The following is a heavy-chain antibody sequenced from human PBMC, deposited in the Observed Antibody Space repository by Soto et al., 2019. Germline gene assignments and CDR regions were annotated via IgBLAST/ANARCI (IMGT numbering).Heavy chain of an antibody. D-gene: IGHD3-22*01. V-gene: IGHV4-4*02. CDR3: ARGINYYDSSGDSWFDP. CDR2: VYHSGST. J-gene: IGHJ5*02. Sequence: SETLSLTCAVSGGSLSTSNLWSWVRPPPGKGLEWIGEVYHSGSTNYNPSFKSRVAISVDRSKNQFSLKLSSVTAADTAVYYYARGINYYDSSGDSWFDPWGQGTLVTVSS. CDR1: GGSLSTSNL.